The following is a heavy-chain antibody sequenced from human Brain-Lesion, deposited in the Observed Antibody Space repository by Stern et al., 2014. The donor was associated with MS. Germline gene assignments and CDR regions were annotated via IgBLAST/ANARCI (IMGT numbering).Heavy chain of an antibody. Sequence: VQLVESGAEVKKPGASVKGSCKTSGYIFTGYYIHWVRQAPGQGLEWLAWNHPNTGGPKYAQKFQGRVTMSRDTSISTAYVELSSLTSDDTAVYYCARDQRGITIFGVVTDYYYLGMDVWGQGTTVTVSS. D-gene: IGHD3-3*01. CDR2: NHPNTGGP. CDR3: ARDQRGITIFGVVTDYYYLGMDV. CDR1: GYIFTGYY. V-gene: IGHV1-2*02. J-gene: IGHJ6*02.